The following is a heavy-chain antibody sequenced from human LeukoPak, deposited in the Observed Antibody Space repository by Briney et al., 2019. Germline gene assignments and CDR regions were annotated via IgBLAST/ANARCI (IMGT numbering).Heavy chain of an antibody. V-gene: IGHV4-61*02. J-gene: IGHJ4*02. CDR1: GGSISSGSYY. D-gene: IGHD3-10*01. CDR3: AGGRTYTSGGY. CDR2: IYTSGST. Sequence: PSETLSLTCTVSGGSISSGSYYWSWIRQPAGKGLEWIGRIYTSGSTNYNPSLKSRVTISVDTSKNQFSLKLSSVTAADTAVYYCAGGRTYTSGGYWGQGTLVTVSS.